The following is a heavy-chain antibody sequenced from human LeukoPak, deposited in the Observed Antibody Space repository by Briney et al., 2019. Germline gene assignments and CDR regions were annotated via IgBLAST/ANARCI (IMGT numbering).Heavy chain of an antibody. CDR2: MNPNSGNT. Sequence: GSVKVSRKASGYTFTSYDINWVRQATGQGLEWMGWMNPNSGNTGYAQKFQGRVTMTRNTSISTAYMELSSLRSEDTAVYYCASTSSYNYYYYMDVWGKGTTVTVSS. CDR1: GYTFTSYD. J-gene: IGHJ6*03. CDR3: ASTSSYNYYYYMDV. V-gene: IGHV1-8*01. D-gene: IGHD2-2*01.